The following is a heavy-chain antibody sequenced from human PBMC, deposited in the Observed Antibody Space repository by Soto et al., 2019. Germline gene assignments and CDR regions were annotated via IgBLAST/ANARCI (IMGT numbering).Heavy chain of an antibody. V-gene: IGHV1-46*01. J-gene: IGHJ4*02. CDR2: INPSGGST. CDR1: GYTFTSYY. Sequence: QVQLVQSGAEVKKPGASVKVSCKASGYTFTSYYMHWVRQAPGQGLEWMGIINPSGGSTSYAQKFQGRVTMTRDTSTSTVYMELSSLRSEDTAVYYCAREGSGWSNAHIFFDYWGQGTLVTVSS. D-gene: IGHD6-19*01. CDR3: AREGSGWSNAHIFFDY.